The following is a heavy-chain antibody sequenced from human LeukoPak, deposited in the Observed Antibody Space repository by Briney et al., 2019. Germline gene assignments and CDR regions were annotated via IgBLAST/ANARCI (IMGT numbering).Heavy chain of an antibody. J-gene: IGHJ4*02. D-gene: IGHD3-22*01. Sequence: SETLSLTCAVYGGSFSDYYWSWIRQPPGKGPEWIGEINHSETTNYDPSLKSRVTISVDTSKNQFSLSLSSVTAADTAVYYCARKGDATGYYYRGHFDFWGQGTLVTVSS. V-gene: IGHV4-34*01. CDR2: INHSETT. CDR3: ARKGDATGYYYRGHFDF. CDR1: GGSFSDYY.